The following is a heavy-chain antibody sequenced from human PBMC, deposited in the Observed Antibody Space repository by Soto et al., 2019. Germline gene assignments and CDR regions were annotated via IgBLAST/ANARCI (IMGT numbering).Heavy chain of an antibody. CDR1: GGSIISGRYC. Sequence: PCETLSLTCSVSGGSIISGRYCCAWIRQPPGKGLEWIGTSSYSGTTYYNPSLKSRVTVSVDLSKNYFSLRLNSVTAADTAVYYCGSRPIFGFAYGPFDYLGQGTLVTGSS. CDR3: GSRPIFGFAYGPFDY. CDR2: SSYSGTT. V-gene: IGHV4-39*01. D-gene: IGHD3-10*01. J-gene: IGHJ4*02.